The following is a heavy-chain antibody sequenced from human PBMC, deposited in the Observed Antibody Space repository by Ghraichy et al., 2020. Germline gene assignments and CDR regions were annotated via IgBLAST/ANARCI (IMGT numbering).Heavy chain of an antibody. CDR3: ARRRSFDNIGVSGALEI. CDR1: GGSFSGYY. V-gene: IGHV4-34*01. CDR2: VNHFGNT. Sequence: SETLSLTCAVYGGSFSGYYWNWIRQSPGEGLEWIGEVNHFGNTNYNPSFISRVIISVDTSKNQCSLNLNSVTAADTAVYFCARRRSFDNIGVSGALEIWGHGTMV. J-gene: IGHJ3*02. D-gene: IGHD3-9*01.